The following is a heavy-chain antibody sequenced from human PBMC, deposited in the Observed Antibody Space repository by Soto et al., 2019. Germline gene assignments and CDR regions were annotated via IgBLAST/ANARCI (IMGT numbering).Heavy chain of an antibody. Sequence: PSETLSLTCSVSGDSINDKNWWTWLRQPPGKRLEWIGDIYHTGRSSYNPSLTSRVTISVDKSKNQFSLKLSSVTAADTAVYYCARARPPMVRGVIINDAFDIWGQGTMVTVSS. CDR2: IYHTGRS. CDR3: ARARPPMVRGVIINDAFDI. CDR1: GDSINDKNW. D-gene: IGHD3-10*01. J-gene: IGHJ3*02. V-gene: IGHV4-4*02.